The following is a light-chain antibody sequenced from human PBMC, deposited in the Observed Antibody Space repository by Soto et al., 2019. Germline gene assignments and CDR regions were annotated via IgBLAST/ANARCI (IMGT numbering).Light chain of an antibody. CDR1: SSDVGGYNF. Sequence: QSVRTQPASVSGSPGQSITISCTGTSSDVGGYNFVSWYQQHPGKAPKLMIYDVTNRPSGVSNRFSGSKSGNTASLTISGLQAEDESDYYCLSYSSSTSPYVLGTGPKVTVL. CDR3: LSYSSSTSPYV. CDR2: DVT. V-gene: IGLV2-14*01. J-gene: IGLJ1*01.